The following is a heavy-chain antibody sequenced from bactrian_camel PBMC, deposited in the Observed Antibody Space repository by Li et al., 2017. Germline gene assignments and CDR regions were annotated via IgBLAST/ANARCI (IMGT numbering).Heavy chain of an antibody. V-gene: IGHV3S40*01. D-gene: IGHD2*01. CDR1: GFAISKHG. CDR3: ASGPRGTRPAREEDYKY. Sequence: DVQLVESGGGLVQSGGSLTLTCVASGFAISKHGMSWVRRPPGKDLEYVATSNTDGRTHYRESVEGRFTVSRDNAKNTVYLQLNNLKNEDTGMYYCASGPRGTRPAREEDYKYWGQGTQVTVS. J-gene: IGHJ4*01. CDR2: SNTDGRT.